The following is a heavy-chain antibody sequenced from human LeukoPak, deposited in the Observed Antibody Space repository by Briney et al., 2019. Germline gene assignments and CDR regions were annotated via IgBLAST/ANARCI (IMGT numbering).Heavy chain of an antibody. CDR2: IHATGST. Sequence: PSETLSLICTVSGGSTTNSYWSWIRHSAGTGMEWIGRIHATGSTNYDPSLTSRVSMSLDMPTNQFSLTLSAVTVADTATYYCARIFDRDVWGQGTLVTVSP. CDR1: GGSTTNSY. CDR3: ARIFDRDV. V-gene: IGHV4-4*07. D-gene: IGHD3-9*01. J-gene: IGHJ3*01.